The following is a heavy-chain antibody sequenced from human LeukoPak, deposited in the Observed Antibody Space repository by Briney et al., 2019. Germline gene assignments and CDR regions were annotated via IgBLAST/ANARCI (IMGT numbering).Heavy chain of an antibody. CDR1: GFXFSNYW. V-gene: IGHV3-74*01. J-gene: IGHJ4*02. D-gene: IGHD3-10*01. Sequence: GGSLRLSCAASGFXFSNYWIHWVRQAPGKGRVWVSCINLDGSSATYADSVKGRFTISRDNAKNTLYLQMNSLSAEDTAVYYCASGFLSGRGVVGYWGQGTLVTVSS. CDR2: INLDGSSA. CDR3: ASGFLSGRGVVGY.